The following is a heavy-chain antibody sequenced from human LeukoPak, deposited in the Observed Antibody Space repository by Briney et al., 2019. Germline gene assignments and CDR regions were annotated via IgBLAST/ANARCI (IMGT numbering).Heavy chain of an antibody. CDR3: ARGGVAHSSSWYYYYYGMDV. V-gene: IGHV4-34*01. CDR2: INHSGST. D-gene: IGHD6-13*01. Sequence: SETLSLTCAVYGGSFSGYYWSWIRQPPGKGLEWIGEINHSGSTNYNPSLKSRVTISVDTSKNQFSLKPSSVTAADTAVYYCARGGVAHSSSWYYYYYGMDVWGQGTTVTVSS. CDR1: GGSFSGYY. J-gene: IGHJ6*02.